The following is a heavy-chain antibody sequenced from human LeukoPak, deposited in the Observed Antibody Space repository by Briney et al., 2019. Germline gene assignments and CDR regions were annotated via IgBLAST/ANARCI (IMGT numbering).Heavy chain of an antibody. CDR3: ARLNRDLDAFDI. Sequence: TSETLSLTCTVSGGSISSYYWSWIRQPPGKGLEWIGYIYYSGSTNYNPSLKSRVTISVDTSKNQFSLKLSSVTAADTAVYYCARLNRDLDAFDIWGQGTMVTVSS. D-gene: IGHD1-14*01. J-gene: IGHJ3*02. CDR1: GGSISSYY. V-gene: IGHV4-59*08. CDR2: IYYSGST.